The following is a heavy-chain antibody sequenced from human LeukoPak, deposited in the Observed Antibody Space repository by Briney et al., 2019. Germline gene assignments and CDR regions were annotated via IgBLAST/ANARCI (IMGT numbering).Heavy chain of an antibody. CDR3: AKDPPSVAGMLFYYFDY. CDR2: ISYDGSNK. Sequence: GGSLRLSCAASGFTFSSYAMHWVRQAPGKGLEWVAVISYDGSNKYYADSVKGRFTISRDNSKNTLYLQMNSLRTEDTAVYYCAKDPPSVAGMLFYYFDYWGQGTLVTVSS. V-gene: IGHV3-30*04. J-gene: IGHJ4*02. CDR1: GFTFSSYA. D-gene: IGHD2-21*01.